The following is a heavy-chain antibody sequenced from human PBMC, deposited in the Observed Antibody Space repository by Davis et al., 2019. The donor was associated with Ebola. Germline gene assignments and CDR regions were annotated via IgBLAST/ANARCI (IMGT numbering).Heavy chain of an antibody. J-gene: IGHJ4*02. CDR1: GDSISSRNW. CDR2: IYHSRST. Sequence: SETLSLTCAVSGDSISSRNWWRCFRQFPGKGLEWIGEIYHSRSTNYNLSLKSRVTISLDKSKNQFSLKLTSVTAADTAVYYCARDYYDSNGYLYYFDHWGQGTLVTVSS. V-gene: IGHV4-4*02. CDR3: ARDYYDSNGYLYYFDH. D-gene: IGHD3-22*01.